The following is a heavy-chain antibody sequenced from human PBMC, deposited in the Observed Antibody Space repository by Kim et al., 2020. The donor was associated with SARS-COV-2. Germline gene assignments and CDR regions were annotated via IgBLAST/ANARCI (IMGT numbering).Heavy chain of an antibody. V-gene: IGHV3-7*01. J-gene: IGHJ4*02. CDR3: VRCRDGYKHFDF. Sequence: GGSLRLSCAASGFTFSAFWMSWVRQAPGKGLEWVANIKQDGSEKSYVDSVKGRFTFSRDNAKNSLYLQMNSLRAEDTAVYYCVRCRDGYKHFDFWGQGTLVTVSS. CDR2: IKQDGSEK. CDR1: GFTFSAFW. D-gene: IGHD5-12*01.